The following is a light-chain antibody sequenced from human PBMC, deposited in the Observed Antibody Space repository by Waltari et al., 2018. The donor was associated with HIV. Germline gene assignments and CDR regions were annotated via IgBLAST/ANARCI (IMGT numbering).Light chain of an antibody. CDR2: DVS. J-gene: IGLJ1*01. CDR1: TSDVGGYNY. CDR3: SSFTSDFTFV. V-gene: IGLV2-14*01. Sequence: QSALTQPASVSGSPGQSIALACTGTTSDVGGYNYVSWFQQHPDEAPKLIIYDVSERPSSISDRFSGSKSANTASLTISGLQPEDEADYYCSSFTSDFTFVFGTGTRVTVL.